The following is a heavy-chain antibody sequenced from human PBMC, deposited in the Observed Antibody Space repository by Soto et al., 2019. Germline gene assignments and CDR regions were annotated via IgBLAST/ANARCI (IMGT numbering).Heavy chain of an antibody. Sequence: PSETLSLTCTVSGDSISSYFWTWIRQPPGKGLEWIGYIHYSGSANYNPSLKSRVAMSVDTSKNQFSLNLSSVTAADTAVYFCARMNQLAPKRNAFDIWGQGTMVTVSS. J-gene: IGHJ3*02. D-gene: IGHD1-1*01. V-gene: IGHV4-59*01. CDR3: ARMNQLAPKRNAFDI. CDR2: IHYSGSA. CDR1: GDSISSYF.